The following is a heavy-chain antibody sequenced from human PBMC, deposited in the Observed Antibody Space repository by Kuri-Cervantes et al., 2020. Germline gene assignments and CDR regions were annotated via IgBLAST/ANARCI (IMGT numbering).Heavy chain of an antibody. D-gene: IGHD6-6*01. J-gene: IGHJ4*02. CDR3: ARDGSIPSS. CDR2: IIPIFGTA. CDR1: GYTFTSYD. Sequence: SVKVSCKASGYTFTSYDINWVRQAPGQGLEWMGGIIPIFGTANYAQKFQGRVTITADESTSTAYMELSSLRSEDTAVYYCARDGSIPSSWGQGTLVTVSS. V-gene: IGHV1-69*13.